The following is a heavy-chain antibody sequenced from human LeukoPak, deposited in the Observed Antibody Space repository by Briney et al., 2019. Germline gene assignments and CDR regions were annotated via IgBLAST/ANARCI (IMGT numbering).Heavy chain of an antibody. CDR2: INHSGST. D-gene: IGHD5-12*01. Sequence: SETLSLTCAVYGGSFSGYYWSWSRQPPGKGLEWIGEINHSGSTNYNPSLKSRVTISVDTSKNQFSLKLSSVTAADTAVYYCARGRDSGYEKNGTFDYWGQGTLVTVSS. J-gene: IGHJ4*02. CDR1: GGSFSGYY. V-gene: IGHV4-34*01. CDR3: ARGRDSGYEKNGTFDY.